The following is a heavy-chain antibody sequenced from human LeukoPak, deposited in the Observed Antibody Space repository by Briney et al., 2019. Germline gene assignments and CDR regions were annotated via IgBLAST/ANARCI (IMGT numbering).Heavy chain of an antibody. Sequence: PGGSLRLSCAVSGFNFNTYWMTWVRQAPGKGLEWVANIKSDGSQKQYVDSVKGRFTISRDNAKNSLYLQVNSLRAEDTAVYYCARDRAEDDKKCFDPWGQGTLVTVSS. D-gene: IGHD5-24*01. CDR1: GFNFNTYW. V-gene: IGHV3-7*01. CDR3: ARDRAEDDKKCFDP. CDR2: IKSDGSQK. J-gene: IGHJ5*02.